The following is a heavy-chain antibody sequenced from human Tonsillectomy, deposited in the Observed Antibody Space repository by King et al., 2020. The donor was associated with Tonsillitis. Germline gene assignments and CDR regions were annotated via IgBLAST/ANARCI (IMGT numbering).Heavy chain of an antibody. D-gene: IGHD2-2*02. J-gene: IGHJ6*02. CDR2: ISGSGGST. Sequence: VQLVQSGGGLVQPGGSLRLSCAASGFTFSSYAMTWVRQVPGKGLEWVSAISGSGGSTYYADSVKGRFTISRDNSKNTLYLQMNSLRAEDTAVYYCAKDIILVVPAAIGQPNYYYYYGMDVWGQGTSVTVSS. V-gene: IGHV3-23*04. CDR3: AKDIILVVPAAIGQPNYYYYYGMDV. CDR1: GFTFSSYA.